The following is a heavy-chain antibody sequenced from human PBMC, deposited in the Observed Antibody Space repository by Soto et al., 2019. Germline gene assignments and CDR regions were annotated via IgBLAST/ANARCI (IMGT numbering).Heavy chain of an antibody. J-gene: IGHJ4*02. CDR1: GFTFSIYG. D-gene: IGHD6-19*01. Sequence: EVQLLESGGGLVQPGGSLRLSCAASGFTFSIYGMSWLRQAPGKGLEWVSAISGSGGSTYYADSVKGRFTISRDTSKNALYLQMNSLRVEDTAVYYCAKELGWQCFDHWGQGALVTVSS. CDR3: AKELGWQCFDH. CDR2: ISGSGGST. V-gene: IGHV3-23*01.